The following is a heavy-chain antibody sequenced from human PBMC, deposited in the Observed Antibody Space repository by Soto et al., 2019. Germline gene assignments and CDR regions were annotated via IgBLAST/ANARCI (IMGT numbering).Heavy chain of an antibody. CDR1: GFSLTTRGPG. CDR3: AHTDYYGSWNFGY. J-gene: IGHJ4*02. D-gene: IGHD3-10*01. CDR2: IYWDEDK. V-gene: IGHV2-5*02. Sequence: QITLKESGPTLVKPTQTLTLTCTFSGFSLTTRGPGVGWIRQPPGKALEWLAVIYWDEDKRYSPSLKNRLTXTXHXXKNQVVLTLTNMDPVDTATYYRAHTDYYGSWNFGYWGQGTLVTVSS.